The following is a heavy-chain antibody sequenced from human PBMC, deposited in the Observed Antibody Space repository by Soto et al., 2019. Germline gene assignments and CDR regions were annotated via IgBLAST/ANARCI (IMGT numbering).Heavy chain of an antibody. CDR3: ARIRYYYPSEANWFDP. CDR1: GFSLSTSGMC. CDR2: IDWDDDK. J-gene: IGHJ5*02. D-gene: IGHD3-22*01. V-gene: IGHV2-70*11. Sequence: GSGPTLVNPTQTLTLTCTFSGFSLSTSGMCVSWIRQPPGKALEWLARIDWDDDKYCSTSLKTRLTISKDTSKNQVVLTMTNMDPVDTATYYCARIRYYYPSEANWFDPWGQGTLVTVSS.